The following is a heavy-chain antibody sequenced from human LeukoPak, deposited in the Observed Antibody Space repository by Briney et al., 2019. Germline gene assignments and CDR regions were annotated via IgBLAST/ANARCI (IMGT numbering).Heavy chain of an antibody. CDR3: ARVGGPTYYYGSGSYYRPYYFDY. CDR1: GYTFTGYY. J-gene: IGHJ4*02. Sequence: ASVKVSCKASGYTFTGYYMHWVRQAPGQGLEWMGWINPNSGGTNYAQKFQGRVTITADKSTSTAYMELSSLRSEDTAVYYCARVGGPTYYYGSGSYYRPYYFDYWGQGTLVTVSS. D-gene: IGHD3-10*01. CDR2: INPNSGGT. V-gene: IGHV1-2*02.